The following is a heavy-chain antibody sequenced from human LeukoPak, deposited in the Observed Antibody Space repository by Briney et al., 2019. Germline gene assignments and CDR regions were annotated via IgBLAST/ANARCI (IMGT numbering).Heavy chain of an antibody. D-gene: IGHD6-13*01. V-gene: IGHV4-59*12. CDR1: GGSFSSYY. J-gene: IGHJ5*02. CDR2: IDHSGST. CDR3: ARDRRQLATDALTP. Sequence: PSETLSPTCTVSGGSFSSYYWTWIRQPPGKGLEWIGYIDHSGSTNYNPSLKSRVSISSDTSKNQFSLELSSVTAADTAVYYCARDRRQLATDALTPWGQGTLVTVSS.